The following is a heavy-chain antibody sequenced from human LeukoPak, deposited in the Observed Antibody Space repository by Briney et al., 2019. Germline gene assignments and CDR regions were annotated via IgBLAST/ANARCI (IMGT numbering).Heavy chain of an antibody. Sequence: GGSLRLSCAASGFTFSSYSMNWVRQAPGKGLEWVSSISSSGAYLFYAASVKGRFTISRTNAKNPLYLQINSRRAEDTAVYYCAREPTTVSPPGWGRGTLVTVSS. D-gene: IGHD4-11*01. CDR1: GFTFSSYS. J-gene: IGHJ4*02. CDR3: AREPTTVSPPG. V-gene: IGHV3-21*01. CDR2: ISSSGAYL.